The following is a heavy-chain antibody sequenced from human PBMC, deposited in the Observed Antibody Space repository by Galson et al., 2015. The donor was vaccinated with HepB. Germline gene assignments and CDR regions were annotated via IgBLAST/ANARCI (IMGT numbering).Heavy chain of an antibody. D-gene: IGHD2-15*01. CDR1: GFTFSSYW. Sequence: SLRLSCAASGFTFSSYWMHWVRQAPGKGLVWVSHISSDGSGTSYADSVQGRFTITRDNAKNTLYLQMNNLRVEDTAVYYCARDLTLAARGRAFDCWGQGTLVTVSS. V-gene: IGHV3-74*01. CDR3: ARDLTLAARGRAFDC. CDR2: ISSDGSGT. J-gene: IGHJ4*02.